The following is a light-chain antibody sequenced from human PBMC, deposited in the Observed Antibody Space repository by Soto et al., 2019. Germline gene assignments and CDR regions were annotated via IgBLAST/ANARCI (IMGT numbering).Light chain of an antibody. CDR2: GAS. J-gene: IGKJ2*01. V-gene: IGKV3-15*01. Sequence: EIVMTQSPATLSVSPGERATLSCRASQSVSSNLAWYQQKPGQAPRLLIYGASTRATGIPARFSGSGSGTEFNLTISSLQSEDFAVYYCQQYNNWPPYTFGQGPKLEIK. CDR1: QSVSSN. CDR3: QQYNNWPPYT.